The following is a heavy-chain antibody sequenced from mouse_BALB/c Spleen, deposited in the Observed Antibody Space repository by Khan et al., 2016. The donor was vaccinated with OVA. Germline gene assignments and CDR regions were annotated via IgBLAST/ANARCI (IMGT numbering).Heavy chain of an antibody. CDR1: GFTFSSYS. V-gene: IGHV5-6*01. Sequence: EVELVESGGDLVKPGGSLKLSCATSGFTFSSYSMSWVRQTPDKRLEWVTTISSAGDYTYYPDSVRGRFTISRDNAKNSLYLQMRSLKSEDTAMYYCASHFAGSFACWGQGTLVTVSA. CDR2: ISSAGDYT. J-gene: IGHJ3*01. CDR3: ASHFAGSFAC. D-gene: IGHD4-1*01.